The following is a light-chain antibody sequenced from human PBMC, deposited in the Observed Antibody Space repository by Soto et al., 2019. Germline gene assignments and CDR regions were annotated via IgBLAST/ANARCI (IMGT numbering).Light chain of an antibody. CDR3: QHYDSYPEA. CDR1: QTISSW. CDR2: KAS. V-gene: IGKV1-5*03. Sequence: DIQMTQSPSTLSGSVGDRVTITCRASQTISSWLAWYQQKQGKAPKLLIYKASTLKSGVPPRFSGSGSGTELTITISSLQPDDFATYYCQHYDSYPEAFGQGTKVDIK. J-gene: IGKJ1*01.